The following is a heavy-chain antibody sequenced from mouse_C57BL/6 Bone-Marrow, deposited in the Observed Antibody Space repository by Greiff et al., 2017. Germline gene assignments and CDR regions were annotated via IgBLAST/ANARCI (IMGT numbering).Heavy chain of an antibody. V-gene: IGHV1-67*01. D-gene: IGHD3-2*02. CDR1: GYTFTDYA. CDR2: ISTYDGDA. CDR3: AREGSSGPLAIDY. J-gene: IGHJ4*01. Sequence: QVQLKQSGPELVRPGVSVKISCKGSGYTFTDYAMHWVKQSHGKGLEWIGVISTYDGDASYNQKFKDKATLTVDKSSSTAYMDLAIMTSEDSAVYYCAREGSSGPLAIDYWGQGTSATV.